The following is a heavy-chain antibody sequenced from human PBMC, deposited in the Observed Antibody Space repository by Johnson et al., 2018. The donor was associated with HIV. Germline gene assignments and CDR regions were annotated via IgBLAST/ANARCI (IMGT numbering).Heavy chain of an antibody. D-gene: IGHD3-22*01. V-gene: IGHV3-7*01. CDR3: ARDALSSMIIVVPLFDI. J-gene: IGHJ3*02. CDR2: IKQDGSEK. CDR1: GFSFSTNW. Sequence: VQLVESGGDLVQPGGSLRLSCAASGFSFSTNWMTWVRQAPGKGLEWVASIKQDGSEKYYVDSVKGRFTISRDNAKNSLYLQMNGLRAEDTAVYYCARDALSSMIIVVPLFDIWGQGTMVTVSS.